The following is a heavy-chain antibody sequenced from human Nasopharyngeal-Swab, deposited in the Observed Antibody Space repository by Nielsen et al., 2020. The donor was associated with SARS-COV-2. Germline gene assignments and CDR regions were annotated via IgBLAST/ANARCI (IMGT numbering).Heavy chain of an antibody. J-gene: IGHJ6*03. Sequence: SETLSLTCTVSGGSISSYYWSWIRQPPGKGLEWIGCIYYSGSTNYNPSLKSRVTISVDTSKNQFSLKLSSVTAADTAVYYCARDSTPVYYYYYMDVWGKGTTVTVSS. CDR3: ARDSTPVYYYYYMDV. V-gene: IGHV4-59*01. D-gene: IGHD2-15*01. CDR2: IYYSGST. CDR1: GGSISSYY.